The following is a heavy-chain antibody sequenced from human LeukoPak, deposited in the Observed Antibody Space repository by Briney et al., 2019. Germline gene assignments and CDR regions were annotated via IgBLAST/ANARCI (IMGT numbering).Heavy chain of an antibody. CDR1: TYTFTDYY. CDR2: INPNSGGT. V-gene: IGHV1-2*02. D-gene: IGHD3-10*01. Sequence: ASVKVSCKTSTYTFTDYYMNWVRQAPGQGLEWMGWINPNSGGTNYAQKFQGRVTMTRDTSISTAYMELSRLRSDDTAVYYCARNRRGSNYRKNWFAPGAREPLATVP. J-gene: IGHJ5*02. CDR3: ARNRRGSNYRKNWFAP.